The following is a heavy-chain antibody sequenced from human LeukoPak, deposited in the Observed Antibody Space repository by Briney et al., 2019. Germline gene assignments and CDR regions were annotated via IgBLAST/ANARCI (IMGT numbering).Heavy chain of an antibody. Sequence: ASVKVSGKVSGYTLTELSMHWVRQAPGKGLEWMGGFDPEDGETIYAQQFQGRVTMTEDTSTDTAYMELSSLRSEDTAVYYCATKVLRSGYTYGFGNYWGQGTLVTVSS. CDR1: GYTLTELS. J-gene: IGHJ4*02. D-gene: IGHD5-18*01. V-gene: IGHV1-24*01. CDR2: FDPEDGET. CDR3: ATKVLRSGYTYGFGNY.